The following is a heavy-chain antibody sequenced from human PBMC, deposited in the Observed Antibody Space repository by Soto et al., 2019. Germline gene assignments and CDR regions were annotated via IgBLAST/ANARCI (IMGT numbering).Heavy chain of an antibody. CDR1: GYTFTTYD. Sequence: ASVKVSCKASGYTFTTYDISWVRQAPGQGLGWMGRISTYNGNTNYPQSLQGRLTMTTDTSTTTAYMELRSLRSDDTAVYYCARVKASGWLNWFDPWGQGTLVTVSS. V-gene: IGHV1-18*01. J-gene: IGHJ5*02. CDR2: ISTYNGNT. CDR3: ARVKASGWLNWFDP. D-gene: IGHD6-19*01.